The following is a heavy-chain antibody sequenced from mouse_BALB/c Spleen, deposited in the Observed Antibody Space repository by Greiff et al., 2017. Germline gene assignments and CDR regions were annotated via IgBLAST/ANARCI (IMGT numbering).Heavy chain of an antibody. CDR2: ISYSGST. Sequence: EVKVVESGPSLVKPSQTLSLTCSVTGVSITSGYWNWIRKFPGNKLEYMGYISYSGSTYYTPSLKSRISITRDTSKNQYYLQLNPVTTEDTATYNCAEGTAGNYAMDYWGQGTSVTVSS. V-gene: IGHV3-8*02. J-gene: IGHJ4*01. D-gene: IGHD2-14*01. CDR3: AEGTAGNYAMDY. CDR1: GVSITSGY.